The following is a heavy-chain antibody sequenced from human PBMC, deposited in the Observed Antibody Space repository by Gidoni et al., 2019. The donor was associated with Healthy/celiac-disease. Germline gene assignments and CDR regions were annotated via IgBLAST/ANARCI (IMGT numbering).Heavy chain of an antibody. J-gene: IGHJ6*03. D-gene: IGHD3-22*01. CDR2: INHSGST. CDR1: GGSFRGYY. Sequence: QVQLQQRGAGLLKPSETLSLTCAVYGGSFRGYYWSWIRQPPGKGLEWIGEINHSGSTNYNPSLKSRVTISVDTSKNQFSLKLSSVTAADTAVYYCARRTDRVYYYYYYYMDVWGKGTTVTVSS. V-gene: IGHV4-34*01. CDR3: ARRTDRVYYYYYYYMDV.